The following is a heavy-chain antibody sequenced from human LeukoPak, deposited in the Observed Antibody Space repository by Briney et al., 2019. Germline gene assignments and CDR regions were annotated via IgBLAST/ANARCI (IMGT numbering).Heavy chain of an antibody. CDR1: GFTFSSYA. CDR2: MKEDGSAR. J-gene: IGHJ6*02. Sequence: GGSLRLSCAASGFTFSSYAMSWVRQAPGKGLEWLANMKEDGSARYHVDSMKGRFTISRDNAKNALYLQMNSLRAEDTAVYYCAREQGWSDSYYGMDVWGQGTTVTVSS. CDR3: AREQGWSDSYYGMDV. V-gene: IGHV3-7*01.